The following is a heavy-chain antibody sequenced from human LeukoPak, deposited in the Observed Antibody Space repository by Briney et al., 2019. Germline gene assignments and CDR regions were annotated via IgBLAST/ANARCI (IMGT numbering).Heavy chain of an antibody. CDR3: TSRLLVDDY. CDR1: GYTFTSYD. CDR2: MNPNSDNT. V-gene: IGHV1-8*03. D-gene: IGHD5-18*01. J-gene: IGHJ4*02. Sequence: ASVKVSCKASGYTFTSYDINWVRQATGQGLEWMGWMNPNSDNTGYEQKFQGRLTITRNTSISTAYMELSSLRSEDTAVYYCTSRLLVDDYWGQGTLVTVSS.